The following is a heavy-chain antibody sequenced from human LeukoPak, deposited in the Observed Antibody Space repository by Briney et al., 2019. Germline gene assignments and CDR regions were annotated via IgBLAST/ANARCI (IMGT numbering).Heavy chain of an antibody. CDR1: GYTLTELS. CDR2: FDPEDGET. CDR3: AATYYEFWSGYQRPFDP. D-gene: IGHD3-3*01. V-gene: IGHV1-24*01. J-gene: IGHJ5*02. Sequence: GSVKVSCKVSGYTLTELSMYWVRQAPGKGLEWMGGFDPEDGETIYVQKFQGRVTMTEDTSTDTAYMELSSLRSEDTAVYYCAATYYEFWSGYQRPFDPWGQGTPVTASS.